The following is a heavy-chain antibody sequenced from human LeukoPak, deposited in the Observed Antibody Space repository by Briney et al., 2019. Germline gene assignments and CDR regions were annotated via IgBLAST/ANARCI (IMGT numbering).Heavy chain of an antibody. J-gene: IGHJ3*02. CDR3: TRGSDDYGDYVQIDI. CDR1: GFTFGSYW. D-gene: IGHD4-17*01. V-gene: IGHV3-74*01. CDR2: INNDGSTT. Sequence: GGSLRLSCAASGFTFGSYWMHWVRQAPGKGLVWVSRINNDGSTTNYADSVKGRFTISRDNAKNTLYLQMNSLRAEDTDVYYCTRGSDDYGDYVQIDIWGQGTMVTVSS.